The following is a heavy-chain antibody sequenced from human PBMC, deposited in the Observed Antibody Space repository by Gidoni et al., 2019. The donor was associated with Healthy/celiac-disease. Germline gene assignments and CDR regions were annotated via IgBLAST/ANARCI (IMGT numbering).Heavy chain of an antibody. CDR2: IWYDGSNK. CDR1: GFTFSSYG. J-gene: IGHJ6*03. V-gene: IGHV3-33*01. Sequence: QVQLVESGGGVVQPGRSLRLSCAASGFTFSSYGMHWVRQAPGKGLEWVAVIWYDGSNKYYADSVKGRFTISRDNSKNTLYLQMNSLRAEDTAVYYCARDHGDYDILTGLADYYMDVWGKGTTVTVSS. CDR3: ARDHGDYDILTGLADYYMDV. D-gene: IGHD3-9*01.